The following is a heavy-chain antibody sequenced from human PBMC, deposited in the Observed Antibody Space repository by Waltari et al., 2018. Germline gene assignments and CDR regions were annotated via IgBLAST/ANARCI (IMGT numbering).Heavy chain of an antibody. CDR2: INREGVSI. D-gene: IGHD3-22*01. Sequence: VQLVESGGGLVKSGGSLRLSCEASGFLFSSYNMNWVRQVAVKGLELVASINREGVSIYYADSVKGRCTVSRDNAKNSLYVQMNNLGAEDTAVYYCAREYYYDGSTYDQWGQGTLVTVSS. CDR3: AREYYYDGSTYDQ. J-gene: IGHJ4*02. V-gene: IGHV3-21*01. CDR1: GFLFSSYN.